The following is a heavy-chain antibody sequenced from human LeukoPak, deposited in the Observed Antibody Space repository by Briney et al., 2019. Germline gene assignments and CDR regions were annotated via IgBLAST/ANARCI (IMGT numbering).Heavy chain of an antibody. CDR3: ARESYYDSSGAYYFDY. D-gene: IGHD3-22*01. CDR1: GGSISSYY. CDR2: IYYSGST. V-gene: IGHV4-59*12. J-gene: IGHJ4*02. Sequence: SSETLSLTCTVSGGSISSYYWSWIRQPPGKGLEWIGYIYYSGSTNYNPSLKSRVTISVDKSKNQFSLKLSSVTAADTAVYYCARESYYDSSGAYYFDYWGQGTLVTVSS.